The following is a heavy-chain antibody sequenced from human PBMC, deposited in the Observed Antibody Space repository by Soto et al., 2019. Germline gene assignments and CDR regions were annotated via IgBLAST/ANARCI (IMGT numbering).Heavy chain of an antibody. V-gene: IGHV3-30*18. D-gene: IGHD6-13*01. J-gene: IGHJ4*02. CDR2: ISYDGSNK. CDR3: AKLYSSTQGNYFDY. Sequence: GGSLRLSCAASGFTFSSYGMHWVRQAPGKGLEWVAVISYDGSNKYYADSVKGRFTISRDNSKNTLYLQMNSLRAEDTAVYYCAKLYSSTQGNYFDYWGQGTLVTVSS. CDR1: GFTFSSYG.